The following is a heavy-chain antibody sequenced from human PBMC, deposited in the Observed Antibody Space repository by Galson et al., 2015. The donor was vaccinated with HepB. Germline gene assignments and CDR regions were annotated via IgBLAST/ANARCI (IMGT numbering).Heavy chain of an antibody. CDR1: DSTFGSYT. CDR2: ISTNGATI. Sequence: SLRLSCAASDSTFGSYTMNWVRQTPGTGLQWVSSISTNGATIHYADSVKGRFTIARDNAKNTMWLQMDSLRAEDTAVYYCATTKFGSGAYWTFDIWGQGTLVTVSS. CDR3: ATTKFGSGAYWTFDI. J-gene: IGHJ3*02. V-gene: IGHV3-48*04. D-gene: IGHD4/OR15-4a*01.